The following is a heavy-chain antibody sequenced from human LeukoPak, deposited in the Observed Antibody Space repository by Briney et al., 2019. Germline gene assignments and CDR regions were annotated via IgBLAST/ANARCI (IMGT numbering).Heavy chain of an antibody. Sequence: PGGSLRLSCAASGFTFSSYAMSWVRQAPGKGLEWVSAISGSGGSTYYADSVRGRFTISRDNSKNTLYLQMNSLRAEDTAVYYCAKLYSSGWYVTDAFDIWGQGTMVTVSS. D-gene: IGHD6-19*01. J-gene: IGHJ3*02. CDR1: GFTFSSYA. CDR3: AKLYSSGWYVTDAFDI. CDR2: ISGSGGST. V-gene: IGHV3-23*01.